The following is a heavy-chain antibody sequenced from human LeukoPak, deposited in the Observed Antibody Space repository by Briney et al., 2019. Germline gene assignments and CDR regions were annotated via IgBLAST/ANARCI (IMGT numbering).Heavy chain of an antibody. D-gene: IGHD1-26*01. CDR3: ARDSGSYLQPTDY. J-gene: IGHJ4*02. V-gene: IGHV3-23*01. CDR2: ISGSGDST. CDR1: GFTFSAYA. Sequence: GGSLRLSCTASGFTFSAYAMTWVRQAPGKGLEWVSSISGSGDSTYYADSVKGRFTISRDNSKNTLYLQMYSLRADDTALYHCARDSGSYLQPTDYWGQGTLVTVSS.